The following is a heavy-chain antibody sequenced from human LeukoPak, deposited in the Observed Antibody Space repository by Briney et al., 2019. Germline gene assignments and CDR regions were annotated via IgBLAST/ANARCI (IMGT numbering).Heavy chain of an antibody. CDR1: GYTFTSYY. CDR2: INLIGGTT. J-gene: IGHJ4*02. CDR3: ARTTYSSGFDY. D-gene: IGHD6-19*01. V-gene: IGHV1-46*01. Sequence: GASVKVSCKASGYTFTSYYMHWVRQAPGQGLEWMGIINLIGGTTNYAQKFQGRGTMTRDTSTSSVYMELSSLRSEDTAVYYCARTTYSSGFDYWGQGTLVTVSS.